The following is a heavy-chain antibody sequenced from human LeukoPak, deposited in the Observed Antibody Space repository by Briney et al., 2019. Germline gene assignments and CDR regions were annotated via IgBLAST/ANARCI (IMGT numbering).Heavy chain of an antibody. CDR2: IYPRDGST. J-gene: IGHJ4*01. CDR3: AKDQGSGHGSYTWGTFDY. CDR1: GYTFTSNY. Sequence: ASVTVSCTASGYTFTSNYIHWVRQAPGQGLEWMGMIYPRDGSTSYAQKFQGRVTVTRDTSTSTVHMELSGLRSEDTAVYYCAKDQGSGHGSYTWGTFDYWGLETLVTVFS. D-gene: IGHD3-3*01. V-gene: IGHV1-46*01.